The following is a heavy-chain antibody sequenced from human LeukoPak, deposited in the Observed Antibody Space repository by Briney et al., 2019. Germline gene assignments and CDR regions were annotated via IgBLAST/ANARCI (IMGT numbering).Heavy chain of an antibody. V-gene: IGHV3-66*01. CDR3: ARAPYCSGGSCYSHNWFDP. Sequence: PGGSLRLSCAASGFTVSSNYMSWVRRAPGKGLEWVSVIYSGGSTYYADSVRGRFTISRDNSKNTLYLQMNSLRAEDTAVYYCARAPYCSGGSCYSHNWFDPWGQGTLVTVSS. D-gene: IGHD2-15*01. CDR1: GFTVSSNY. CDR2: IYSGGST. J-gene: IGHJ5*02.